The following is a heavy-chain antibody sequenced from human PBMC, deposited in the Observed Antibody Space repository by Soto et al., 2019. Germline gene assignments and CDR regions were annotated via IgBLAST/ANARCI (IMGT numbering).Heavy chain of an antibody. J-gene: IGHJ4*02. CDR2: INHSGST. CDR1: GGSFSGYY. CDR3: ARRTSSWYGLDY. V-gene: IGHV4-34*01. Sequence: SETLSLTCAVYGGSFSGYYWSWIRQAPGKGLEWIGEINHSGSTNYNPSLKSRVTISVDTSKNQFSLKLSSVTAADTAVYYCARRTSSWYGLDYWGQGTLVTVSS. D-gene: IGHD6-13*01.